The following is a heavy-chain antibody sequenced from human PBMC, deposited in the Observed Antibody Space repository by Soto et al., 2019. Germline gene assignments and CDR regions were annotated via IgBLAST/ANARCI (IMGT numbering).Heavy chain of an antibody. CDR3: ARRIGYCSITSCFNWFDP. D-gene: IGHD2-2*01. V-gene: IGHV2-26*01. Sequence: QVTLKESGPVLVKPTETLTLTCTVSGFSLSNARMGVSWIRQPPGKALEWLAHIFSNDEKSYSTSLKSRLTISKDTSKSQVVLTMTNMDPVDTATYYCARRIGYCSITSCFNWFDPWGQGTLVTVSS. J-gene: IGHJ5*02. CDR1: GFSLSNARMG. CDR2: IFSNDEK.